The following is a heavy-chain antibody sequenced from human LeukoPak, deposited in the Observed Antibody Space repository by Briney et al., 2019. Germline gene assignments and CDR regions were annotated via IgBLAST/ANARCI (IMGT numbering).Heavy chain of an antibody. CDR1: GGSISDSTYY. V-gene: IGHV4-39*07. J-gene: IGHJ6*03. CDR3: ARDFGSGSYRRYYYYYMDV. Sequence: SETLSLTCTVSGGSISDSTYYWGWIRQPPGKGLEWIGSIYYSGSTYYNPSLKSRVTISVDTSKNQFSLKLSSVTAADTAVYYCARDFGSGSYRRYYYYYMDVWGKGTTVTISS. D-gene: IGHD3-10*01. CDR2: IYYSGST.